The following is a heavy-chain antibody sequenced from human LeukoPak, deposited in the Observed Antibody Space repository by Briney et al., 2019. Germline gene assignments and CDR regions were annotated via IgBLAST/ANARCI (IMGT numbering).Heavy chain of an antibody. D-gene: IGHD2-2*01. CDR2: INFYSGNT. Sequence: ASVKVSCKVFGYRFTTYGISWVRQAPGQGLEYMGWINFYSGNTDYTQNFQGRLTLAADTSTATAYMELRSLTSDDTAIYYCVFGECSSTSCYPRRDSWGQGSLVTVSS. V-gene: IGHV1-18*01. CDR1: GYRFTTYG. CDR3: VFGECSSTSCYPRRDS. J-gene: IGHJ4*02.